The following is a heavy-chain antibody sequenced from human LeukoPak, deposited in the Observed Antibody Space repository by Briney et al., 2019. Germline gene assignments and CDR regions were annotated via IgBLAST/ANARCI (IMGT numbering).Heavy chain of an antibody. Sequence: SETLSLTCAVSGGSISSSNWWSWVRQPPGKGLEWIGEIYHSGSTNYNPSLKSRVTISVDKSKNQFSLKLSSVTAADTAVYYCASGGWSSSWYFYFDYWGQGTLVTVSS. D-gene: IGHD6-13*01. CDR2: IYHSGST. CDR3: ASGGWSSSWYFYFDY. CDR1: GGSISSSNW. V-gene: IGHV4-4*02. J-gene: IGHJ4*02.